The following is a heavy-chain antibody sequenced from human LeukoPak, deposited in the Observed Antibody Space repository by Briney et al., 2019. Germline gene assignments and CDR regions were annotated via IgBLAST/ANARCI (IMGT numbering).Heavy chain of an antibody. V-gene: IGHV1-69*05. J-gene: IGHJ5*02. D-gene: IGHD6-19*01. CDR1: GGTFSSYA. Sequence: ASVKVSCKASGGTFSSYAISWVRQAPGQGLEWMGVIIPIFGTANYAQKFQGRVTITTDESTSTAYMELSSLRSEDTAVYYCARQQIAVAGTPVWFDPWGQGTLVTVSS. CDR3: ARQQIAVAGTPVWFDP. CDR2: IIPIFGTA.